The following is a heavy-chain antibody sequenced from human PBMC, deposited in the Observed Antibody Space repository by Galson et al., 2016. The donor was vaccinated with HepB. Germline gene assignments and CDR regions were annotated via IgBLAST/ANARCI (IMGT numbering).Heavy chain of an antibody. CDR1: GFTFNTYS. J-gene: IGHJ4*02. CDR3: ARLAGYGGGYYFDF. Sequence: SLRLSCAASGFTFNTYSINWVRQAPGKGLAWVSSISPSSRYIYYADSLKGRFTISRDDAKNSLFLQMNNLRAEDTAEYYCARLAGYGGGYYFDFWGQGTLVTVSS. D-gene: IGHD1-26*01. CDR2: ISPSSRYI. V-gene: IGHV3-21*01.